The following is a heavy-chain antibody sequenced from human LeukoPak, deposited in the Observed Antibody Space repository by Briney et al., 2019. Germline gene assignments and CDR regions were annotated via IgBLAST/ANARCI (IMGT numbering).Heavy chain of an antibody. CDR2: IYTSGST. D-gene: IGHD6-19*01. CDR1: GGSISSYY. Sequence: PSETLSLTCTVSGGSISSYYWSWIRQPAGKGLEWIGRIYTSGSTNYNPSLKSRVTMSVDTSKNQFSLKLSSVTAADTAVYYCARGYSSGWYEPYYYYYYMDVWGKGTTVTISS. V-gene: IGHV4-4*07. J-gene: IGHJ6*03. CDR3: ARGYSSGWYEPYYYYYYMDV.